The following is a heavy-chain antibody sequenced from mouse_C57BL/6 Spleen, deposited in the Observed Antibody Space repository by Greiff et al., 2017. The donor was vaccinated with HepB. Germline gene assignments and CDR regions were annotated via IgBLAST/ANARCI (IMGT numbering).Heavy chain of an antibody. D-gene: IGHD1-1*01. V-gene: IGHV1-55*01. CDR1: GYTFTSYW. Sequence: QVQLQQPGAELVKPGASVKMSCKASGYTFTSYWITWVKQRPGQGLEWIGDIYPGSGSTNYNDKFKSKATLTVDTSSSTAYMQLSSLTSEDSAVYYCANCYGSSYAFDYWGQGTTLTVSS. CDR3: ANCYGSSYAFDY. CDR2: IYPGSGST. J-gene: IGHJ2*01.